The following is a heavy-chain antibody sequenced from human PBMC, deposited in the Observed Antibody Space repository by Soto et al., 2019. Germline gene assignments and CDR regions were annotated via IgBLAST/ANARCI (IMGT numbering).Heavy chain of an antibody. Sequence: ASVKVSCKASGYTFTGYYMHWVRQAPGQGLEWMGWINPNSGDTNYAQKFQGWVTMTRDTSISTAYMELSRLRSDDTAVYYCARESMTTVTAGVYYYGMDVWGQGTTVTVSS. J-gene: IGHJ6*02. V-gene: IGHV1-2*04. CDR2: INPNSGDT. CDR1: GYTFTGYY. D-gene: IGHD4-4*01. CDR3: ARESMTTVTAGVYYYGMDV.